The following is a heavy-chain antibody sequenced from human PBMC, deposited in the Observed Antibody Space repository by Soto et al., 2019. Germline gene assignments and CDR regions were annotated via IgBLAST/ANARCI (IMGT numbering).Heavy chain of an antibody. CDR1: GYTFSGFY. D-gene: IGHD3-3*01. V-gene: IGHV1-2*02. Sequence: PSVKVSCKASGYTFSGFYMHWVRQAPGQGLEWMGWINPNSGGTKSAEKFQGRVTMTRDTSISTAYMELSSLRSEDTAVYYCARGGSTIFGVAHYGMDVWGQGTTVTVSS. CDR3: ARGGSTIFGVAHYGMDV. CDR2: INPNSGGT. J-gene: IGHJ6*02.